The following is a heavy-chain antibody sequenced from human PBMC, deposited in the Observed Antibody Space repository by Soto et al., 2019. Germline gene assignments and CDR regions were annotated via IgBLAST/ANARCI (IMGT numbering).Heavy chain of an antibody. Sequence: SETLSLTCSVSGDSISRIDYYWTWIRQHPEKGLEWIGNTYFRGNTYYSPSLESRLTISVDTSKNQFSLKLTSVTAADTAVYYCAREGGSYDSGGYLIRGAFDIWGQGTMVTVSS. CDR3: AREGGSYDSGGYLIRGAFDI. CDR1: GDSISRIDYY. V-gene: IGHV4-31*03. CDR2: TYFRGNT. D-gene: IGHD3-22*01. J-gene: IGHJ3*02.